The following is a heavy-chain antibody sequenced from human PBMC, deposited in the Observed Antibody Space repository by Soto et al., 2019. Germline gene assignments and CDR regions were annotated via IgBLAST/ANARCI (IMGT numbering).Heavy chain of an antibody. J-gene: IGHJ4*01. CDR1: GFTFSDHY. CDR3: CRVAGSYPRHYSDY. V-gene: IGHV3-72*01. D-gene: IGHD1-26*01. CDR2: IRNRANSYTT. Sequence: PGGSLRLSCLASGFTFSDHYMDWVRPAPGKGLEWVGRIRNRANSYTTEYAASVKGRFTISRDDSQNSLYLQMNSLKTEDTAVYFCCRVAGSYPRHYSDYWAQGALVTVSS.